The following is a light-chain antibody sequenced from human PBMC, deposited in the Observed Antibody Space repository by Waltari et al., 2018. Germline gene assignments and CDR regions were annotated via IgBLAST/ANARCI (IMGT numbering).Light chain of an antibody. Sequence: EIVMTQSPVTLSVSPGERATLSCRASQSISSNLAWYQHKPGQPPRLLIYGASSRAAGIPPRFSASGSGTEFTLTISSLQSEDFAVYYCQQYDNWVRTFGQGTKVEIK. CDR3: QQYDNWVRT. CDR2: GAS. J-gene: IGKJ1*01. V-gene: IGKV3D-15*01. CDR1: QSISSN.